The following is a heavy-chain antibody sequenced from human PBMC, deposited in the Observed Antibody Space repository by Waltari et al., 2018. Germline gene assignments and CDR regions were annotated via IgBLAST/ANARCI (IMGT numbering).Heavy chain of an antibody. J-gene: IGHJ4*02. V-gene: IGHV4-30-4*01. CDR2: VSYRGIT. D-gene: IGHD2-15*01. Sequence: QVQLQESGPGLVKPSQTLTLPCTVSSGSISIPEYFWSWIRQAPGKGLEWIGSVSYRGITYYNPSLESRVTMSVDTSKNQFSLNLNSMTAADAAVYYCARKTFVRYFDYWGQGTLVTVSS. CDR3: ARKTFVRYFDY. CDR1: SGSISIPEYF.